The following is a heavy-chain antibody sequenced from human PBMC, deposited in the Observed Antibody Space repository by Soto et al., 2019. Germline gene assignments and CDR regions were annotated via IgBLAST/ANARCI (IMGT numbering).Heavy chain of an antibody. D-gene: IGHD2-15*01. CDR2: INLNSGGT. Sequence: ASVKVSCKASGYTFTGYYMHWVRQAPGQGLEWMGWINLNSGGTKYPQKFQGRVTMTRDTSITTVYMSLTGLKSDDTAVYYCARDLAKGGGSAGFDYWGQGTLVTVSS. J-gene: IGHJ4*02. V-gene: IGHV1-2*02. CDR1: GYTFTGYY. CDR3: ARDLAKGGGSAGFDY.